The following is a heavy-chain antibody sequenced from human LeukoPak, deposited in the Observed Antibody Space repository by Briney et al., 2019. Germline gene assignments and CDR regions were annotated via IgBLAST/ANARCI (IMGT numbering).Heavy chain of an antibody. CDR1: GGSFSGYY. CDR2: INHSGST. CDR3: ARGYSGYALPFDI. V-gene: IGHV4-34*01. Sequence: SETLSLTCAVYGGSFSGYYWSWIRQPPGKGLEWIGEINHSGSTNYNPSLKSRVTISVDTSKNQFSLKLSSVTAADTAVYYCARGYSGYALPFDIWGQGTLVTVSS. D-gene: IGHD5-12*01. J-gene: IGHJ3*02.